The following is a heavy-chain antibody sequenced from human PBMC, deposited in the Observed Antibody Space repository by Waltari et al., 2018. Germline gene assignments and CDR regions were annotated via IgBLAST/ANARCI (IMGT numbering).Heavy chain of an antibody. CDR2: INAGNGNT. J-gene: IGHJ4*02. CDR1: GYTFTSYA. V-gene: IGHV1-3*01. Sequence: QVQLVQSGAEVKKPGASVKVSCKASGYTFTSYAMHWVRQAPGQRLEWMGWINAGNGNTKDSQKFQGRVTITRDTSASTAYMELSSLRSEDTAVYYCASGAQGSASYYFDYWGQGTLVTVSS. CDR3: ASGAQGSASYYFDY. D-gene: IGHD3-10*01.